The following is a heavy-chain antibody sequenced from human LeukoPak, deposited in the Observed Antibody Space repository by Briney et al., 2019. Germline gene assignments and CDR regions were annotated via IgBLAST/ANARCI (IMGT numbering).Heavy chain of an antibody. V-gene: IGHV1-69*13. J-gene: IGHJ3*02. CDR3: ELQGAYRADAFDI. CDR2: IIPIFGTA. Sequence: SVKVSCKASGGTFSSYAISWVRQAPGQGPEWMGGIIPIFGTANYAQKFQGRVTITADESTSTAYMELSSLRSEDTAVYYCELQGAYRADAFDIWGQGTMVTVSS. CDR1: GGTFSSYA. D-gene: IGHD1-26*01.